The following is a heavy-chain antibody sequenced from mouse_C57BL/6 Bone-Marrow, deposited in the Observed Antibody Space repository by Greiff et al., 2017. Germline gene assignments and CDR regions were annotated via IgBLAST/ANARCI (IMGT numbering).Heavy chain of an antibody. D-gene: IGHD1-1*01. CDR3: ARTYGSYYYAMDY. Sequence: QVQLQQSGAELARPGASVKLSCKASGYTFTSYGMSWVKQRTGQGLEWIGEIYPRSGNTYYNEKFKGKATLTAAKSSSTAYMRLRSLTTEDSAVYFCARTYGSYYYAMDYWGQGTSVTVSS. V-gene: IGHV1-81*01. CDR1: GYTFTSYG. CDR2: IYPRSGNT. J-gene: IGHJ4*01.